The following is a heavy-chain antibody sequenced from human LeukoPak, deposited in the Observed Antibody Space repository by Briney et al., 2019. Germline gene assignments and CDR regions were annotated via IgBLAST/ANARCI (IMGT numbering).Heavy chain of an antibody. CDR3: AVAGTLGY. Sequence: PGGSLRLSCAASGFTFSSYSMNWVRQAPGKGLEWVSYISSSSSTIYYADSVKGRFIISRDNAKNSLYLQMNSLRAEDTAVYYCAVAGTLGYWGQGTLVTVSS. J-gene: IGHJ4*02. D-gene: IGHD6-19*01. CDR1: GFTFSSYS. CDR2: ISSSSSTI. V-gene: IGHV3-48*04.